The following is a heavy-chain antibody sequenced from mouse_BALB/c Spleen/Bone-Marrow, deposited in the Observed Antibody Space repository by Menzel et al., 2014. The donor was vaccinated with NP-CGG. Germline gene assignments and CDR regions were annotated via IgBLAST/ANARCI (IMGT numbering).Heavy chain of an antibody. Sequence: EVMLVESGGGLVQPGGSLKLSCVASGFTFSNYGMSWVRRTPDKRLELVATINNNGGSTYYPDSVKGQFTISRDNAKNTLYLQMSSLKSEDTAMYYCARVYGWYFDVWGAETTVTVSS. CDR2: INNNGGST. D-gene: IGHD1-1*01. V-gene: IGHV5-6-3*01. CDR3: ARVYGWYFDV. CDR1: GFTFSNYG. J-gene: IGHJ1*01.